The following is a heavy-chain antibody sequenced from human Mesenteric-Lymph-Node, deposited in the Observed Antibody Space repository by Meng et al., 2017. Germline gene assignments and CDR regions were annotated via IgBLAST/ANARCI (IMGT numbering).Heavy chain of an antibody. CDR3: TTDRGYYYDSSGIEKYFDY. Sequence: GESLEISCAASGFTFSNAWMSWVRQAPGKGLEWVGRIKSKTDGGTTDYAAPVKGRFTISRDDSKNTLYLQMNSLKTEDTAVYYCTTDRGYYYDSSGIEKYFDYWGQGTLVTVSS. J-gene: IGHJ4*02. CDR1: GFTFSNAW. V-gene: IGHV3-15*01. D-gene: IGHD3-22*01. CDR2: IKSKTDGGTT.